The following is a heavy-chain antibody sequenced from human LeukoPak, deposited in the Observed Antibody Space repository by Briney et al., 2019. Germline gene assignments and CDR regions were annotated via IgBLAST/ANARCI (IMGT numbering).Heavy chain of an antibody. CDR2: IYWDDDK. V-gene: IGHV2-5*02. CDR3: AHSHPSYSSSWLYFDY. J-gene: IGHJ4*02. D-gene: IGHD6-13*01. CDR1: GFSLSTSGVG. Sequence: SGPTLVNPTQTLTLTCTFSGFSLSTSGVGVGWIRQPPGKALGWLALIYWDDDKRYSPSLKSRLTITKDTSKNQVVLTMTNMDPVDTATYYCAHSHPSYSSSWLYFDYWGQGTLVTVSS.